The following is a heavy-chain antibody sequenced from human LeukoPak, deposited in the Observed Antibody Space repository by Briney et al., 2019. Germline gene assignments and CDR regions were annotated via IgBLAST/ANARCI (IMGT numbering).Heavy chain of an antibody. J-gene: IGHJ3*02. Sequence: SVKVSCRASGGTLSSYAISWVRQAPGQGLEWMGRIIPIFGTANYAQKFQGRVTITTDESTSTAYMELSSLRSEDTAVYYCARRKKTKYDSSGYYYHDAFDIWGQGTMVTVSS. CDR2: IIPIFGTA. CDR3: ARRKKTKYDSSGYYYHDAFDI. CDR1: GGTLSSYA. V-gene: IGHV1-69*05. D-gene: IGHD3-22*01.